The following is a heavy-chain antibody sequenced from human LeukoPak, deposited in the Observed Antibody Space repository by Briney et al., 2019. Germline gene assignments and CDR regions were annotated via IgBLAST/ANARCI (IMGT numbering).Heavy chain of an antibody. D-gene: IGHD2-15*01. Sequence: GGSLRLSCAASGLTLSDFGMHWVRQAPGKGLEWVAFLRYEGNDKYYADSVKGRFTISRDTSKNSLYLQMNSLRAEDTAVYYCAREAPMVAIFDYWGQGTLVTVSS. CDR2: LRYEGNDK. CDR1: GLTLSDFG. CDR3: AREAPMVAIFDY. V-gene: IGHV3-30*02. J-gene: IGHJ4*02.